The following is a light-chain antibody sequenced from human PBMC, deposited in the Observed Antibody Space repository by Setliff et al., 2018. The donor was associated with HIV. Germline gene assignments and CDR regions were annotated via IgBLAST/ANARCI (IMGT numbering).Light chain of an antibody. Sequence: QSVLTQPASVSGSPGQSITISCTGASSDVGGYNYVSWYQQHPGKAPKLLIYEVTERPSGISARFSGFKSGNTASLTISGLQAEDEADYYCSSYGRNSLYVFGSGTKVTVL. CDR2: EVT. CDR3: SSYGRNSLYV. J-gene: IGLJ1*01. V-gene: IGLV2-14*01. CDR1: SSDVGGYNY.